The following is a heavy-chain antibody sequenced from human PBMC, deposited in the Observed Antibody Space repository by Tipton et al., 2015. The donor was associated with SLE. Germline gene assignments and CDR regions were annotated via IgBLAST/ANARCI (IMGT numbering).Heavy chain of an antibody. CDR2: ISAGSNYR. CDR3: ARDRHYYDSSGMDV. J-gene: IGHJ2*01. Sequence: SLRLSCAASGFTFNNYGMSWVRQAPGKGLEWVSGISAGSNYRFHADSVRGRFTISRDNAKNSLYLQMNSLGAEDTAVYYCARDRHYYDSSGMDVWGRGTLVTVSS. D-gene: IGHD3-22*01. CDR1: GFTFNNYG. V-gene: IGHV3-21*01.